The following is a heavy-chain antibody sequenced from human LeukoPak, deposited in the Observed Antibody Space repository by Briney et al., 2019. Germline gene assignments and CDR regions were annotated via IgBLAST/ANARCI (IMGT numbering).Heavy chain of an antibody. J-gene: IGHJ4*02. CDR1: DGSVSSSLNY. V-gene: IGHV4-39*01. CDR2: TYYTGST. CDR3: ARLTKGRYFDYIFDY. D-gene: IGHD3-9*01. Sequence: SETLSLTCTVSDGSVSSSLNYWGWIRQPPGKGLEWIGNTYYTGSTYSNPTLKSRVTMSVDTSKNQFSLKLSSVTAADTAVYYCARLTKGRYFDYIFDYWGQGTLLTVSS.